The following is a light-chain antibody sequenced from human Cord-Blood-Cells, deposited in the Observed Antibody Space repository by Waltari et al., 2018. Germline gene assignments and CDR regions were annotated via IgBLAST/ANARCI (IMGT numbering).Light chain of an antibody. J-gene: IGKJ3*01. CDR1: QSISSY. CDR3: QQSYSTQVT. CDR2: AAS. Sequence: DIQMTQSPSSLSASVGDRVTITCRASQSISSYLNWYQQKPGKAPKLLIYAASSLQSGVPSRFSGSGSGTDFTLTISSLQPEDFATYYCQQSYSTQVTCGPGTKVDIK. V-gene: IGKV1-39*01.